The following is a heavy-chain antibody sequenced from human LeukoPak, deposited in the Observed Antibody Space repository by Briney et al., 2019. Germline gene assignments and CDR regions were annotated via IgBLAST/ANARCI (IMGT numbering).Heavy chain of an antibody. J-gene: IGHJ4*02. D-gene: IGHD1-26*01. V-gene: IGHV1-2*02. Sequence: ASVKVSCKASGYTFTGYYMHWVRQAPGQGLEWMGWINPNSGGTNYAQKFQGRVTMTRDTSISTAYMELSRLRPDDTAVYSCARPGTLGYSGNYYYFDYWGQGTLVTVSS. CDR1: GYTFTGYY. CDR2: INPNSGGT. CDR3: ARPGTLGYSGNYYYFDY.